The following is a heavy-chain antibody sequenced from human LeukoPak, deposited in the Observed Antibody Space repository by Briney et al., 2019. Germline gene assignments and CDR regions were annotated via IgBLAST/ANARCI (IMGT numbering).Heavy chain of an antibody. Sequence: SETLSLTCTVSGGSISYSNSYWGWIRQPPGKGLEWIGNIYFSGSTYYKQSLKSRVTISVDTSKNQFSLKLRSVTAADTAVYYCARASCGGGTCYDARGWFDPWGQGTLVTVSS. CDR3: ARASCGGGTCYDARGWFDP. CDR2: IYFSGST. V-gene: IGHV4-39*07. J-gene: IGHJ5*02. D-gene: IGHD2-15*01. CDR1: GGSISYSNSY.